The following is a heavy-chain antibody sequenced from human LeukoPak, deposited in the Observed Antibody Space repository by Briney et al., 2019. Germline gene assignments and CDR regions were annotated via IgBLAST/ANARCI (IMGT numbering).Heavy chain of an antibody. D-gene: IGHD5-18*01. CDR3: ARGDGYSYGLLGILNY. CDR1: GGSISSGGYY. V-gene: IGHV4-31*03. Sequence: PSETLSLTCTVSGGSISSGGYYWSWLRQHPGKGLEWIGYIYYSGSTYYNPSLKSRVTISVYTSKNQFSLKLSSVTAADTAVYYCARGDGYSYGLLGILNYWGQGTLVTVSS. CDR2: IYYSGST. J-gene: IGHJ4*02.